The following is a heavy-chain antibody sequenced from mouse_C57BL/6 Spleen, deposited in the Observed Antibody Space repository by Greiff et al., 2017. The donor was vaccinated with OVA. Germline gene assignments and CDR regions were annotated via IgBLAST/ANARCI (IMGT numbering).Heavy chain of an antibody. CDR1: GYTFTSYW. V-gene: IGHV1-50*01. D-gene: IGHD2-4*01. J-gene: IGHJ3*01. CDR3: ARYNDYDFAY. CDR2: IDPSDSYT. Sequence: QVQLQQPGAELVKPGASVKLSCKASGYTFTSYWMQWVKQRPGQGLEWIGEIDPSDSYTNYNQKFKGKATVTVDTSSSTAYMQLSSLTSEDSAVYYCARYNDYDFAYWGQGTLVTVSA.